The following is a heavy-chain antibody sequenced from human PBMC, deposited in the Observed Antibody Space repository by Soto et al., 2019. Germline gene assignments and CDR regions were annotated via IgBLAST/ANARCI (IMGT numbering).Heavy chain of an antibody. J-gene: IGHJ5*02. CDR2: IIPIFGTA. D-gene: IGHD3-3*01. Sequence: SVKVSCKASGGTFSSYAISWVRQAPGQGLEWMGGIIPIFGTANYAQKFQGRVTITADESTSTAYMELSSLRSEDTAVYYCARALLDFWSGYYHRWFDPWGQGTLVTVSS. CDR3: ARALLDFWSGYYHRWFDP. V-gene: IGHV1-69*13. CDR1: GGTFSSYA.